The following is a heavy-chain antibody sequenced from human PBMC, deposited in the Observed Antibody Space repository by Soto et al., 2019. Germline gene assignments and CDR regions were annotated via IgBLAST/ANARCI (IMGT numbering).Heavy chain of an antibody. V-gene: IGHV1-18*01. Sequence: SVKVSCKASGYSFTNYDISWVRQAPGQGLEWMGWISPYNGDTNYAQKLQGRVTMTTDTSTSTAYMELRSLRSDDTAVYYCARYCSSTSCDHYFDYWGQGTLVTVSS. CDR2: ISPYNGDT. J-gene: IGHJ4*02. CDR3: ARYCSSTSCDHYFDY. CDR1: GYSFTNYD. D-gene: IGHD2-2*01.